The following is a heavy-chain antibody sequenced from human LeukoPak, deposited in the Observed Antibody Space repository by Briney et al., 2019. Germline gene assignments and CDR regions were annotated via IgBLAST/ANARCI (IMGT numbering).Heavy chain of an antibody. J-gene: IGHJ4*02. CDR2: IYYSGST. CDR1: GGSIGSYF. Sequence: SETLSLTCTVSGGSIGSYFWSWIRQPPGRGLEWIGYIYYSGSTNYNPSLKSRVTISADTSKNQFSLKLNSLTTADTAVYYCTRGAGWLIDYWGQGILVTVSS. CDR3: TRGAGWLIDY. V-gene: IGHV4-59*01. D-gene: IGHD3-16*01.